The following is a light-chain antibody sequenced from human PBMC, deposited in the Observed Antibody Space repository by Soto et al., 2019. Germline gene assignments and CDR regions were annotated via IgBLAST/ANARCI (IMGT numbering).Light chain of an antibody. CDR2: DVS. Sequence: QSALTQPASVSGSPGQSSTIPCTGTSSDVGGYNYVSWYQQHPGKAPKLMIYDVSNRPAAVSNRFSRSKSGNTASLTISGRQAEDEAADYCSSYTSRSPDYGFATGTKLTVL. CDR3: SSYTSRSPDYG. V-gene: IGLV2-14*01. J-gene: IGLJ1*01. CDR1: SSDVGGYNY.